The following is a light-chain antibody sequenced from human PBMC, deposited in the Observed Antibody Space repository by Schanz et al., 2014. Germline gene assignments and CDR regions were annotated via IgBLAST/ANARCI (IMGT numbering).Light chain of an antibody. CDR1: QSVSGS. Sequence: EIVMTQSPGTLYVSPGERATLFCRASQSVSGSVAWYQQRPGQPPRLLIYGASARATGIPARFSGSGSGTEFTLTISSLQSEDFGVYYCQQYNNWPPWTFGQGTKVEIK. J-gene: IGKJ1*01. V-gene: IGKV3D-15*01. CDR3: QQYNNWPPWT. CDR2: GAS.